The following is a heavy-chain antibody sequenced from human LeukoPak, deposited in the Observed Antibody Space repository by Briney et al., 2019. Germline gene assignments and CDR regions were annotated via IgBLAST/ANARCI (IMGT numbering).Heavy chain of an antibody. CDR3: ARGGASYGDYYGMDV. J-gene: IGHJ6*02. Sequence: ASVKVSCKASGYTFTSYYMHWVRQAPGQGLEWMGIINPSGGSTSYAQKFRGRVTMTRDTSTSTVYMELSSLRSEDTAVYYCARGGASYGDYYGMDVWGQGTTVTVSS. CDR2: INPSGGST. CDR1: GYTFTSYY. V-gene: IGHV1-46*01. D-gene: IGHD4-17*01.